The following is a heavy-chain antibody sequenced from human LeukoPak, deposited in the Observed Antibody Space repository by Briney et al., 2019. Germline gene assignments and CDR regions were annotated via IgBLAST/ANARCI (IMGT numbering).Heavy chain of an antibody. V-gene: IGHV3-20*04. CDR1: GFRFDDYS. J-gene: IGHJ6*03. Sequence: GGSLRLSCAASGFRFDDYSMNWVRHVPGKGLEWVAGINWDGASTGYRDSMKGRFTISRDNGKNSLYLQMNSLRVEDTAVYYCGRVHCSTTSCYDYYDYYMDVSGKGTTVTVSS. D-gene: IGHD2-2*01. CDR2: INWDGAST. CDR3: GRVHCSTTSCYDYYDYYMDV.